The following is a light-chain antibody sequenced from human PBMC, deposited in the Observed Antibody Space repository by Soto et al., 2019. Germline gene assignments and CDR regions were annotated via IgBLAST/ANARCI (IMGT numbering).Light chain of an antibody. CDR1: GSSIGTNT. J-gene: IGLJ2*01. Sequence: QSVLTQPPSASGTPGQRVTISCSGSGSSIGTNTVNWYRQLPGTAPKLLIYGNNQRPSGVPDRFSGSKSGTSASLALSGLQSEDEADYYCAAWDGSLNNVLFGGGTQLTVL. CDR2: GNN. V-gene: IGLV1-44*01. CDR3: AAWDGSLNNVL.